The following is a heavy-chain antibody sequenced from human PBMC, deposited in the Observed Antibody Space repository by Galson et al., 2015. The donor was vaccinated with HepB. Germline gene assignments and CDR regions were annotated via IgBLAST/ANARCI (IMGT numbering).Heavy chain of an antibody. CDR3: AERPKDDYGGNYYYDMDV. CDR1: GGTFSISA. D-gene: IGHD4-23*01. Sequence: SCKASGGTFSISAFSWVRQAPGQGLEWVGGIIPIFGNPDYSQRFQGRVTITADESTRTTYMELNSLRSEDTAVYYCAERPKDDYGGNYYYDMDVWGQGTTVTV. V-gene: IGHV1-69*01. CDR2: IIPIFGNP. J-gene: IGHJ6*02.